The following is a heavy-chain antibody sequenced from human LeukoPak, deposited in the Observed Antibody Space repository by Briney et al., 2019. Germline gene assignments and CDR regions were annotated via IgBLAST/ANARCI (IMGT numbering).Heavy chain of an antibody. V-gene: IGHV3-21*04. D-gene: IGHD1-26*01. J-gene: IGHJ3*02. CDR1: EFTFSSYS. Sequence: GGSLRLSCAASEFTFSSYSMNWVRQAPGKGLEWVSSISSSSNYIYYADSVRGRFTISRDNAKNSLYLQMNSLRAEDTALYYCAKDIGRFPHALDIWGQGTMVTVSS. CDR3: AKDIGRFPHALDI. CDR2: ISSSSNYI.